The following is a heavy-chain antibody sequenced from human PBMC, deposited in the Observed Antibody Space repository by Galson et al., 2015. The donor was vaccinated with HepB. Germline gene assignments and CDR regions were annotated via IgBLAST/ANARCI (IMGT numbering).Heavy chain of an antibody. CDR3: ASSDGIQLWLGGGPDDYYYGMDV. V-gene: IGHV5-51*01. CDR2: IYPGDSDT. CDR1: GYSFTSYW. J-gene: IGHJ6*02. Sequence: QSGAEVKKPGESLKIPCKGSGYSFTSYWIGWVRQMPGKGLEWMGIIYPGDSDTRYSPSFQGQVTISADKSISTAYLQWSSLKASDTAMYYCASSDGIQLWLGGGPDDYYYGMDVWGQGTTVTVSS. D-gene: IGHD5-18*01.